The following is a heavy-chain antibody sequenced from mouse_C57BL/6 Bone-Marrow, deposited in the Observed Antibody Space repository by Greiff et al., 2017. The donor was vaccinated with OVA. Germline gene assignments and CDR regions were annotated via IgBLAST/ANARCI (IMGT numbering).Heavy chain of an antibody. CDR2: IYPGDGDT. V-gene: IGHV1-82*01. J-gene: IGHJ4*01. Sequence: VQLQQSGPELVKPGASVKISCKASGYAFSSSWMNWVKQRPGKGLEWIGRIYPGDGDTNYNGKFKGKATLTADKSSSTAYMQLSSLTSEDSAVYFCARSGGYGNYRYYYAMDYWGQGTSVTVSS. CDR3: ARSGGYGNYRYYYAMDY. D-gene: IGHD2-1*01. CDR1: GYAFSSSW.